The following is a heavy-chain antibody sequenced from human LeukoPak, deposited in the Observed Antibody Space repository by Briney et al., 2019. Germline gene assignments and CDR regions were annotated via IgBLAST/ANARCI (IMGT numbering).Heavy chain of an antibody. CDR1: GFTFSSYS. CDR2: ISSSSSYI. V-gene: IGHV3-21*01. J-gene: IGHJ6*03. Sequence: GGSLRLSCAASGFTFSSYSMNWVRQAPGKGLEWVSSISSSSSYIYYADSVKGRFTISRDNVKNSLYLQMNSLRAEDTAVYYCARASRPDYCSSTSCYSYYYYYMDVWGKGTTVTVSS. CDR3: ARASRPDYCSSTSCYSYYYYYMDV. D-gene: IGHD2-2*01.